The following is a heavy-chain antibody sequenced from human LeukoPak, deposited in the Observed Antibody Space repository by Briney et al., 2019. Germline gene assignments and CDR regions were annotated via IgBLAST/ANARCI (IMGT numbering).Heavy chain of an antibody. CDR2: ISSSGSTI. V-gene: IGHV3-48*04. D-gene: IGHD3-10*01. CDR3: ARDKGYYGSGSYPLYFDY. J-gene: IGHJ4*02. CDR1: GFTFSTYS. Sequence: QPGGSLRLSCAASGFTFSTYSMNWVRQAPGKGLEWVSYISSSGSTIYYADSVKGRFTISRDNAKNSLYLQMNSLRAEDTAVYYCARDKGYYGSGSYPLYFDYWGQGTLVTVSS.